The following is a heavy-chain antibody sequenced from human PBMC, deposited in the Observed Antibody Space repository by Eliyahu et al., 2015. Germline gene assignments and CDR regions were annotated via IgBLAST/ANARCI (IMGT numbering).Heavy chain of an antibody. CDR1: XFPFSNXY. Sequence: QVQLVESGGGLVXPGGSLRLSFAASXFPFSNXYMTWFRQAPGKGLEWVSYINSSGSKIYYADSVKXRFTISRDNAKNSLYLQMNGLRAEDTAVYYCATDRFSSXYFDIWGQGTLVTVSS. V-gene: IGHV3-11*01. D-gene: IGHD6-19*01. CDR3: ATDRFSSXYFDI. CDR2: INSSGSKI. J-gene: IGHJ3*02.